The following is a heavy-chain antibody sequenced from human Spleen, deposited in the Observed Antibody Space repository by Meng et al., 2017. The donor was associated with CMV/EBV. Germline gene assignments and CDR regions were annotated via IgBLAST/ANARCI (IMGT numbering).Heavy chain of an antibody. J-gene: IGHJ5*02. D-gene: IGHD2/OR15-2a*01. V-gene: IGHV4-4*07. CDR1: GGSISSYY. CDR3: AREVIGRFGNWFDP. Sequence: QVQLKESGPGLVKPSETRSLSCPGSGGSISSYYWSWIRQPAGKGLEWIGRSYTSGSTNYNPSLKSRVTMSVDTSKNQFSLKLSSVTAADTAVYYCAREVIGRFGNWFDPWGQGTLVTVSS. CDR2: SYTSGST.